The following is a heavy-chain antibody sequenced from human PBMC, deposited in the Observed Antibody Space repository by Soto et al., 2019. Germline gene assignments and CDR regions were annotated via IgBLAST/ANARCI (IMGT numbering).Heavy chain of an antibody. Sequence: PSETLSLTCTVSGGSISNGGYYWSWIRQHPGKGLEWIGYIHYSGSTYYNPSLKSRVTISVDTSKNQFSLKLTSVTAADTAVYYCARPRSSGYAGEFDYWGQGILVTVSS. D-gene: IGHD3-22*01. CDR2: IHYSGST. V-gene: IGHV4-31*03. CDR1: GGSISNGGYY. J-gene: IGHJ4*02. CDR3: ARPRSSGYAGEFDY.